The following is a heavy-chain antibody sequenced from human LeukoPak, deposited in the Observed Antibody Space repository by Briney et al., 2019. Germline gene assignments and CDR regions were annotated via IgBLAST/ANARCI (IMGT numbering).Heavy chain of an antibody. CDR3: VKEGGSSLAFDI. CDR2: ISSNGGST. Sequence: GGSLRLSCSASGFTFSSYAMHWVRQAPGKGLEYVSAISSNGGSTYYADSVKGRFTISRDNSKNTLYLQMSSLRAEDTAVYFCVKEGGSSLAFDIWGQGTMVTVSS. J-gene: IGHJ3*02. CDR1: GFTFSSYA. D-gene: IGHD1-26*01. V-gene: IGHV3-64D*09.